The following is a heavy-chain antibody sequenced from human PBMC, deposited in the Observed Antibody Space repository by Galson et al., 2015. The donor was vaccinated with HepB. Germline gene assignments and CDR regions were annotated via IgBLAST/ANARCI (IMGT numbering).Heavy chain of an antibody. Sequence: SVKVSCKASGYTFTSYAMNWVRQAPGQGLEWMGWINTNTGNPTYAQGFTGRFVFSLDTSVSTAYLQISSLKAEDTAVYYCARGHIVVVVAATPTLDYWGQETLVTVSS. CDR2: INTNTGNP. D-gene: IGHD2-15*01. J-gene: IGHJ4*02. CDR3: ARGHIVVVVAATPTLDY. CDR1: GYTFTSYA. V-gene: IGHV7-4-1*02.